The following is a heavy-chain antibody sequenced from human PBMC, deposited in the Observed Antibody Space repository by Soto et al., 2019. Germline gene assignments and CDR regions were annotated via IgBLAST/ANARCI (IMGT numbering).Heavy chain of an antibody. V-gene: IGHV3-23*01. CDR3: AKEASDCSSTSCYTNWFES. Sequence: GGSLRLSCAASGFTFSSYAMSWVRQAPGKGLEWVSVISGSGGRTHYADSVKGRFTISRDNSKNTLWLQMNSLRVEDTAVYYCAKEASDCSSTSCYTNWFESWGQGTLVTGSS. CDR1: GFTFSSYA. D-gene: IGHD2-2*02. J-gene: IGHJ5*01. CDR2: ISGSGGRT.